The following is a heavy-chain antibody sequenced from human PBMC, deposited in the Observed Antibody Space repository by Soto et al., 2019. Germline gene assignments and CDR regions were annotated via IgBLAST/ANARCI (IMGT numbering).Heavy chain of an antibody. V-gene: IGHV2-5*02. CDR2: IYWDDDK. CDR3: AHRVPLDSRRGWFDP. Sequence: ESGPTLVNPTQTVTLTCTFSGFSLSTSGVGVGWIRQPPGKALEWLALIYWDDDKRYSPSLKSRLTITKDTSKNQVVLTMTNMDPVDTATYYCAHRVPLDSRRGWFDPWGQGTLVTVSS. J-gene: IGHJ5*02. CDR1: GFSLSTSGVG.